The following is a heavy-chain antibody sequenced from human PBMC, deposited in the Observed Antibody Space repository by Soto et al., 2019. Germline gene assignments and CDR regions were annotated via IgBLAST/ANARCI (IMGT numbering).Heavy chain of an antibody. CDR3: ARDKGYDFWSGYPNWFDP. D-gene: IGHD3-3*01. V-gene: IGHV1-69*04. Sequence: GASVKVSCKASGGTFSSYTISWVRQAPGQGLEWMGRIIPILGIANYAQKFQDRVTITADKSTSTAYMELSSLRSEDTAVYYCARDKGYDFWSGYPNWFDPWGQGTLVTVSS. CDR2: IIPILGIA. J-gene: IGHJ5*02. CDR1: GGTFSSYT.